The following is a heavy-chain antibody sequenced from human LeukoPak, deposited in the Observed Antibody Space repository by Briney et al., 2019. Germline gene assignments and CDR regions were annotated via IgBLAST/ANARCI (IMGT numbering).Heavy chain of an antibody. CDR2: IYYSGST. CDR1: GGSISSYY. CDR3: ARSSSWGYISAFDI. Sequence: SETLSLTCTVSGGSISSYYWSWIRQPPGKGLEWIGYIYYSGSTNYNPSLKSRVTISVDTSKNQFPLKLSSVTAADTAVYYCARSSSWGYISAFDIWGQGTMVTVSS. V-gene: IGHV4-59*08. J-gene: IGHJ3*02. D-gene: IGHD5-18*01.